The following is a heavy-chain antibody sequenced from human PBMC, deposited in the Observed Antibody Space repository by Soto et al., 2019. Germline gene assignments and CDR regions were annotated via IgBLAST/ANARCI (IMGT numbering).Heavy chain of an antibody. V-gene: IGHV1-58*02. D-gene: IGHD6-13*01. J-gene: IGHJ4*02. CDR1: GFTFTISA. CDR3: ARDGFAAAGILEDY. Sequence: SVKVSCKASGFTFTISAMRRVLQARGQRLEWIGWIVVGSGNTNYAQKFQERVTITRDMSTSTAYMELRSLRSDDTAVYYCARDGFAAAGILEDYWGQGTLVTVSS. CDR2: IVVGSGNT.